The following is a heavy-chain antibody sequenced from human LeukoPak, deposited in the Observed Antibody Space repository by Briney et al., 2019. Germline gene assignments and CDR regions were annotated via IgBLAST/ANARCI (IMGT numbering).Heavy chain of an antibody. CDR2: ITGSGGST. CDR1: GFTFSSYA. V-gene: IGHV3-23*01. CDR3: ASLYGSGPNWFDP. J-gene: IGHJ5*02. D-gene: IGHD3-10*01. Sequence: GGSLRLSCAASGFTFSSYAMSWVRQAPEKGLEWVSAITGSGGSTYYADSVKGRFTISRDNDKNSLYLQMNSLRAEDTAVYYCASLYGSGPNWFDPWGQGTLVTVSS.